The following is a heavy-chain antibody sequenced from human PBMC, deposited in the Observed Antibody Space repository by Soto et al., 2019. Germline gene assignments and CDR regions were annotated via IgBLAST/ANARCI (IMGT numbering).Heavy chain of an antibody. V-gene: IGHV4-34*01. CDR3: ARGGYDFWSGYGEGEFDY. Sequence: SETLSLTCAVYGGSFSGYYWSWIRQPPGKGLEWIGEINHSGSTNYNPSLKSRVTISVDTSKNQFSLKLSSVTAADTAVYYCARGGYDFWSGYGEGEFDYWGQGTLVTVSS. J-gene: IGHJ4*02. D-gene: IGHD3-3*01. CDR2: INHSGST. CDR1: GGSFSGYY.